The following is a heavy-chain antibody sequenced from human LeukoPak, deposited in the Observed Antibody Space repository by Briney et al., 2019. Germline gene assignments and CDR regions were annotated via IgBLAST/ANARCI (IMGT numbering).Heavy chain of an antibody. D-gene: IGHD1-1*01. CDR1: GYSISSGYY. CDR2: IYHSGST. Sequence: SETLSLTCAVSGYSISSGYYWGWIRQPPGKGLGWIGSIYHSGSTYYNPSLKSRVTISVDTSKNQFSLKLSSVTAADTAVYYCAREWNGNYFDYWGQGTLVTVSS. CDR3: AREWNGNYFDY. V-gene: IGHV4-38-2*02. J-gene: IGHJ4*02.